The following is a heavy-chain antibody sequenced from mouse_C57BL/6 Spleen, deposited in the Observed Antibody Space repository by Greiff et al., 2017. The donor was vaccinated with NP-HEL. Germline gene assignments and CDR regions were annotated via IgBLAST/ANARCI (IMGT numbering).Heavy chain of an antibody. CDR1: GYTFTSYW. CDR3: ARGTTVVATRGFAY. Sequence: QVQLQQPGAELVKPGASVKLSCKASGYTFTSYWMQWVKQRPGQGLEWIGEIDPSDSYTNYNQKFKGKATLTVDTSSSTAYMQLSSLTSEDSAVYYCARGTTVVATRGFAYWGQGTLVTVSA. J-gene: IGHJ3*01. D-gene: IGHD1-1*01. V-gene: IGHV1-50*01. CDR2: IDPSDSYT.